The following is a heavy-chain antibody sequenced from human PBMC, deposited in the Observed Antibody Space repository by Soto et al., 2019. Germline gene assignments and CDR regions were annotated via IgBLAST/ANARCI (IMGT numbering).Heavy chain of an antibody. CDR2: INTNSGDT. CDR1: GYTFTGYY. V-gene: IGHV1-2*02. D-gene: IGHD1-7*01. J-gene: IGHJ5*02. Sequence: ASEKVSCKASGYTFTGYYMHWVRQAPGQGLEWLGWINTNSGDTNYAQKFQGRVTMTSDTSISTAYMELSRLRSDDTAVYYCARDHQELILYNWLDPWGQGTLVTVSS. CDR3: ARDHQELILYNWLDP.